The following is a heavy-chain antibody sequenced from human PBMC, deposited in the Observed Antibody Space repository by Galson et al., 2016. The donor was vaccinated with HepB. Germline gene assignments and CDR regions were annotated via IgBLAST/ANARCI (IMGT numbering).Heavy chain of an antibody. J-gene: IGHJ4*02. Sequence: SETLSLTCAVYGGSFSGYYWTWIRQPPGKGLEWVGEINHSGFTNYNPSLKSRVTISVDTSKNQFSLKLTSVTAADTAVYYCARGKLRYSSGCCPGDYWGQGTLVTVSS. CDR2: INHSGFT. D-gene: IGHD6-19*01. CDR1: GGSFSGYY. V-gene: IGHV4-34*01. CDR3: ARGKLRYSSGCCPGDY.